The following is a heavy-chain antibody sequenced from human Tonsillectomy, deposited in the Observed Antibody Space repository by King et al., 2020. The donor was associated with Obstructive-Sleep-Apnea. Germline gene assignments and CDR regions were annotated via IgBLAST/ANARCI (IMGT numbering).Heavy chain of an antibody. V-gene: IGHV3-15*01. CDR1: GFTFNNAW. Sequence: VQLVESGGGLVKPGGSLRLSCAASGFTFNNAWMSWVRQAPGKGLEWVGRIKSKTDGETIDYAAPVKGRFTISRDDSKNTLYLQMNSLKTEDTAIYYCTTEDMWERGGVDCWSQGTLVTVSS. D-gene: IGHD1-1*01. CDR3: TTEDMWERGGVDC. CDR2: IKSKTDGETI. J-gene: IGHJ4*02.